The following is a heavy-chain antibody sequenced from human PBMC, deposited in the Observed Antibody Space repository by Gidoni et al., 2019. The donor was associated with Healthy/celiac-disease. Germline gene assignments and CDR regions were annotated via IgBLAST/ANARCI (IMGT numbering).Heavy chain of an antibody. CDR2: ISSSSSYI. Sequence: EVQLVESGGGLVKPGGSLRLSCAASGFTFSSYSMNWVRQAPGTGLEWVSSISSSSSYIYYADSVKGRFTISRDNAKNSLYLQMNSLRAEDTAVYYCARGGAYCSSTSCYNFDYWGQGTLVTVSS. J-gene: IGHJ4*02. CDR3: ARGGAYCSSTSCYNFDY. D-gene: IGHD2-2*02. CDR1: GFTFSSYS. V-gene: IGHV3-21*01.